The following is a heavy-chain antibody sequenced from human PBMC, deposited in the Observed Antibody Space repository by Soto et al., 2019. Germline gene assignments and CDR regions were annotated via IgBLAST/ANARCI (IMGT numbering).Heavy chain of an antibody. J-gene: IGHJ3*02. CDR2: TYPGDSDT. V-gene: IGHV5-51*01. CDR3: ARLSCSGGSCYEVTAFDI. Sequence: GESLKISCNGSGYSFTSYWIGWVRQMPGKGLEWMGITYPGDSDTRYSPSFQGQVTISADKSISTAYLQWSSLKASDTAMYYCARLSCSGGSCYEVTAFDIWGQGTMVTVSS. CDR1: GYSFTSYW. D-gene: IGHD2-15*01.